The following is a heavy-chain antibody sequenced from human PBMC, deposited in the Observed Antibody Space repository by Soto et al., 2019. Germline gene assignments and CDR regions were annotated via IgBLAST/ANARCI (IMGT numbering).Heavy chain of an antibody. V-gene: IGHV3-21*01. CDR3: ARATYYYGSGSYFDDAFDI. J-gene: IGHJ3*02. Sequence: GGSLRLSCAASGFTFSSYSMNWVRQAPGKGLEWVSSISSSSSYIYYADSVKGRFTISRDNAKNSLYLQMNSLRAEDTAVYYCARATYYYGSGSYFDDAFDIWGQGTMVTVSS. CDR1: GFTFSSYS. D-gene: IGHD3-10*01. CDR2: ISSSSSYI.